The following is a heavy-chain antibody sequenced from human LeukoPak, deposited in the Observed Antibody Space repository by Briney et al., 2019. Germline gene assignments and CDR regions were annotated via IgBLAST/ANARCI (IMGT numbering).Heavy chain of an antibody. V-gene: IGHV3-23*01. CDR3: AKQSAGSAAWNSLHYDF. CDR2: VDGGGGGT. D-gene: IGHD1/OR15-1a*01. J-gene: IGHJ4*02. CDR1: GFTLSSYA. Sequence: GGSLRLSCAASGFTLSSYAMTWVRQAPGRGLEWVSSVDGGGGGTYYADSVKGRSTISRDNSKDTLYLQMNGLRAEDTAVYFCAKQSAGSAAWNSLHYDFWGQGTLVTVSS.